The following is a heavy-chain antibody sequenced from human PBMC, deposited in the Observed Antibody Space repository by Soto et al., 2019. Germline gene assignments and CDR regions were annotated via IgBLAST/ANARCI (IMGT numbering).Heavy chain of an antibody. V-gene: IGHV1-69*08. J-gene: IGHJ4*02. CDR2: IIPILGIA. D-gene: IGHD2-2*01. CDR3: ARDRGVGVPAATRD. CDR1: GGTFSSYT. Sequence: QVQLVQSGAEVKKPGSSVKVSCKASGGTFSSYTISWVRQAPGQGLEWMGRIIPILGIANYAQKFQGRVTITADKSTSTAYMELSSLRSEDTAVYYCARDRGVGVPAATRDWGQGTLVTVSS.